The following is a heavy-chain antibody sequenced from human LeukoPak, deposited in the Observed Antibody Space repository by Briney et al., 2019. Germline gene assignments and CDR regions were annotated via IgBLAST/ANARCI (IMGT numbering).Heavy chain of an antibody. CDR2: ITKYDGRL. V-gene: IGHV3-23*01. CDR1: GFGVHTFA. J-gene: IGHJ4*02. CDR3: AKDHSADGWPTFEY. D-gene: IGHD5-24*01. Sequence: GGSLRLSCAVSGFGVHTFAMSWVRLAPGKGLEWLASITKYDGRLYYADSVRGRSTISRDTSQNELYLQMSSLRVDDSAIYYCAKDHSADGWPTFEYWGRGTLVSVSS.